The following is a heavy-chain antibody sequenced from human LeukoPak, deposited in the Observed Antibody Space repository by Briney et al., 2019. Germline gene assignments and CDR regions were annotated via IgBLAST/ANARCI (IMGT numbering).Heavy chain of an antibody. J-gene: IGHJ4*02. V-gene: IGHV3-11*06. Sequence: GGSLRLSCAASGFTFSDYYMSWIRQAPGKGLEWVPYISSSSSYTNYADSVKGRFTISRDNAKNSLYPQMNSLRAEDTAVYYCASMGGRLRYFDWLLPFDYWGQGTLVTVSS. CDR1: GFTFSDYY. CDR3: ASMGGRLRYFDWLLPFDY. CDR2: ISSSSSYT. D-gene: IGHD3-9*01.